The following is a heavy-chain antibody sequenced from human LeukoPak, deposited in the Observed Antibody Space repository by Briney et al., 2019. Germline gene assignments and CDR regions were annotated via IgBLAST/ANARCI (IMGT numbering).Heavy chain of an antibody. CDR3: ARMRPYYSTGYSPGHYMDV. CDR2: FYVGVGP. CDR1: GGPMYSYY. D-gene: IGHD3-22*01. Sequence: SETLSLTCSVSGGPMYSYYWSWIRQTAGEGLEWIGRFYVGVGPDYNPSLKSRVSMSVDTSKNQLVLRLSAVTAADTAVYYCARMRPYYSTGYSPGHYMDVWGKGTTVIVYS. J-gene: IGHJ6*03. V-gene: IGHV4-4*07.